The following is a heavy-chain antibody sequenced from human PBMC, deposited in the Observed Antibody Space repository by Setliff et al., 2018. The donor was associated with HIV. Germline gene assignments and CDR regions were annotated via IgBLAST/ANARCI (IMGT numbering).Heavy chain of an antibody. Sequence: GGSLRLSCAASGFTFSSYEMSWVRQAPGKGLEWVSYISSSGTTIYYADSVKGRFTISRDNAKNTLYLQMNSLRAEDTAVYYCVREEVATISPYYYYYMDVWGKGTTVTVSS. CDR2: ISSSGTTI. D-gene: IGHD5-12*01. CDR1: GFTFSSYE. V-gene: IGHV3-48*03. J-gene: IGHJ6*03. CDR3: VREEVATISPYYYYYMDV.